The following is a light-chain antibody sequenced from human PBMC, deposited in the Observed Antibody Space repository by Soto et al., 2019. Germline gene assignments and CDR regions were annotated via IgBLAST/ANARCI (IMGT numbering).Light chain of an antibody. V-gene: IGKV3-20*01. J-gene: IGKJ4*01. CDR1: QSVSSNY. CDR2: GAS. Sequence: EIVLTQSPGTLSLSPGERATLSFSASQSVSSNYLAWYQQKPGQAPRLLIYGASSRATGIPDRFSGSGSGTDFTLTISRLEPEDFAVYYCQQFSSYPLTFGGGTKVDIK. CDR3: QQFSSYPLT.